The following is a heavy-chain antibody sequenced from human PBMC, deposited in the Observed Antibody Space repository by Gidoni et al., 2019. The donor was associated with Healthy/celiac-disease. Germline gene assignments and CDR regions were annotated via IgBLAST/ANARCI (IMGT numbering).Heavy chain of an antibody. J-gene: IGHJ4*02. V-gene: IGHV3-73*02. Sequence: EVQLVESGGGLVQPGGSLKLSCAASGFTFSGSAMHWVRQASGKGLAWVGRMRSKANSYATAYAASVKGRFTISRDDSKNTAYLQMNSLKTEDTAVYYCTRLPFAIAVAGRVPRDYWGQGTLVTVSS. D-gene: IGHD6-19*01. CDR3: TRLPFAIAVAGRVPRDY. CDR2: MRSKANSYAT. CDR1: GFTFSGSA.